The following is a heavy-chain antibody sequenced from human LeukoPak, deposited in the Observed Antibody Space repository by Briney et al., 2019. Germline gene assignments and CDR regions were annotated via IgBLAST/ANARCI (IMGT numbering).Heavy chain of an antibody. D-gene: IGHD1-26*01. CDR3: ARYIVGVKGNAFDI. CDR1: GFTVSSNY. J-gene: IGHJ3*02. V-gene: IGHV3-53*01. CDR2: IYSGGST. Sequence: GGSLRLSCAVSGFTVSSNYMSWVRQAPGKGLEWVSVIYSGGSTYYADSVKGRFTISRDNSKNTLYLQMNSLRAEDMAVYYCARYIVGVKGNAFDIWGQGTMVTVSS.